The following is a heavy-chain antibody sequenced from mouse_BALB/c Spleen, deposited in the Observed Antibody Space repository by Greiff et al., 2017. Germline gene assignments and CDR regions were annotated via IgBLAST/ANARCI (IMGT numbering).Heavy chain of an antibody. Sequence: EVQVVESGGGLVKPGGSLKLSCAASGFAFSSYDMSWVRQTPEKRLEWVAYISSGGGSTYYPDTVKGRFTISRDNAKNTLYLQMSSLKSEDTAMYYCARRKSVGYGLDYWGQGTTLTVSS. V-gene: IGHV5-12-1*01. CDR3: ARRKSVGYGLDY. CDR1: GFAFSSYD. D-gene: IGHD2-10*02. CDR2: ISSGGGST. J-gene: IGHJ2*01.